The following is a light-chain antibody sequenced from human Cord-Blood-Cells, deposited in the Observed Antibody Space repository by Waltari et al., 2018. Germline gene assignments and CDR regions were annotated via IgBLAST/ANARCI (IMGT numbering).Light chain of an antibody. Sequence: SYELTQPPSVSVSPGQTASITCPGDKLGDKYACWYQQKPGQSPVLAIYQDSKRPSGIPERFSGSNSGNTATLTISGTQAMDEADYYCQAWDSSTVVFGGGTKLTVL. V-gene: IGLV3-1*01. CDR2: QDS. J-gene: IGLJ2*01. CDR3: QAWDSSTVV. CDR1: KLGDKY.